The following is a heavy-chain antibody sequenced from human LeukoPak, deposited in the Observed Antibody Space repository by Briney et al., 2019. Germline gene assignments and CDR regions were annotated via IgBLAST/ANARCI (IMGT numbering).Heavy chain of an antibody. J-gene: IGHJ1*01. D-gene: IGHD3-10*01. CDR2: ISGSGAYT. CDR1: GFTFSSYA. CDR3: AKYLASGSYYKLPH. V-gene: IGHV3-23*01. Sequence: AGGSLRLSCAASGFTFSSYAMSWVRQAPGKGLEWVSTISGSGAYTYYADSVKGRFTISRDNSKNTLYLQMNSLRAEDTAVYYCAKYLASGSYYKLPHWGQGTLVTVSS.